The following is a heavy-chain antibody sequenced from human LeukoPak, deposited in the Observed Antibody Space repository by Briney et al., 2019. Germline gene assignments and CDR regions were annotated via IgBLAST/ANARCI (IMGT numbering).Heavy chain of an antibody. Sequence: SSETLSLTCTVSGGSISSSSYYWGWIRQPPGKGLEWIGSIYYSGSTYYNPSLKSRVTISVDTSKNQFSLKLSSVTAADTAVYYCAREGANYYDSSGYQMIRGAFDIWGQGTMVTVSS. CDR3: AREGANYYDSSGYQMIRGAFDI. CDR2: IYYSGST. D-gene: IGHD3-22*01. CDR1: GGSISSSSYY. J-gene: IGHJ3*02. V-gene: IGHV4-39*07.